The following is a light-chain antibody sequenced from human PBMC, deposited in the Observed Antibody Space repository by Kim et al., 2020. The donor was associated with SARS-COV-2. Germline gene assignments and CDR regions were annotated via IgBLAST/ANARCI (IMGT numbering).Light chain of an antibody. CDR3: MQGPHWPRT. CDR2: TVY. J-gene: IGKJ2*01. CDR1: RRLVYSERNTY. V-gene: IGKV2-30*01. Sequence: QPAAITCRSNRRLVYSERNTYLNWVQQRPGQSPRRLSYTVYDRDSGVPDRFSGSGSGTDFTLKISRVEAEDVGVYYCMQGPHWPRTFGQGTKLEI.